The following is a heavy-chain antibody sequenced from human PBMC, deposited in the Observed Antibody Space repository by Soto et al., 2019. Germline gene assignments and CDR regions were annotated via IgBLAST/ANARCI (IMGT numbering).Heavy chain of an antibody. CDR1: GFNFNTYA. CDR3: AKVGYAGSGSFYNPYFDY. V-gene: IGHV3-23*01. J-gene: IGHJ4*02. D-gene: IGHD3-10*01. Sequence: GGSLRLSCVASGFNFNTYAMTWVRQAPGKGLEWVSIISGSGVSIYYADSVKGRFTISRDNSKNTVHLQMNNLRAEDTAVYHCAKVGYAGSGSFYNPYFDYWGQGTLVTVSS. CDR2: ISGSGVSI.